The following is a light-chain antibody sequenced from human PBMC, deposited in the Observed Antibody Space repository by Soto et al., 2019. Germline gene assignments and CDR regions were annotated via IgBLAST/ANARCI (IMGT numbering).Light chain of an antibody. Sequence: DIQMTQSPSSLSASVGDRVTITCRASQAISSYLNWYQQKPGKAPKVLIYAASDLQSGVPSRFSGSGSGTDFTLTISNLQPEDFATYYCQQSYGTPRTFGQGTKVDIK. V-gene: IGKV1-39*01. CDR2: AAS. CDR1: QAISSY. CDR3: QQSYGTPRT. J-gene: IGKJ1*01.